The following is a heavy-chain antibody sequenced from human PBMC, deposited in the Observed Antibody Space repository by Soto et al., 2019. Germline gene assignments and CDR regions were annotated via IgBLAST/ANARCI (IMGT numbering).Heavy chain of an antibody. Sequence: EVQLLESGGGLVQPGGSLRLSCAASGFTFSTSVMTWVRQAPGKGLEWVSAINGGSDKTYYADSVRGRFTISRDNSKNKVYLQMNSLRAEDTAVYYCAKGAWLDDYGGQGTQVTVSS. CDR2: INGGSDKT. CDR1: GFTFSTSV. CDR3: AKGAWLDDY. V-gene: IGHV3-23*01. D-gene: IGHD5-12*01. J-gene: IGHJ4*02.